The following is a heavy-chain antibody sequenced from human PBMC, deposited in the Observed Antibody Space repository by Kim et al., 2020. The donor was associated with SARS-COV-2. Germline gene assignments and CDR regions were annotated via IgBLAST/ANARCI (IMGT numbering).Heavy chain of an antibody. CDR1: GYTFTSYA. CDR3: ARDLGVRGVIQTLFDY. CDR2: INAGNGNT. Sequence: ASVKVSCKASGYTFTSYAMHWVRQAPGQRLEWMGWINAGNGNTKYSQKFQGRVTITRDTSASTAYMELSSLRSEDTAVYYCARDLGVRGVIQTLFDYWGQGTLVTVSS. D-gene: IGHD3-10*01. J-gene: IGHJ4*02. V-gene: IGHV1-3*01.